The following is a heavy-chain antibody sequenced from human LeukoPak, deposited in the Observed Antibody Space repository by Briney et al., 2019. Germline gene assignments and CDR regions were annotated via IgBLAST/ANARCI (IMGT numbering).Heavy chain of an antibody. CDR1: GFPFSSYT. V-gene: IGHV3-21*01. J-gene: IGHJ4*02. D-gene: IGHD2-8*02. CDR3: ARDRRYFDTGGLGGPDY. CDR2: VSSSSSYI. Sequence: GGSLRLSCAASGFPFSSYTMNWVRQAPGKGLEWVSSVSSSSSYIYYADSMKGRLTISRDNAKNSLFLQMNDLRAEDTAVYYCARDRRYFDTGGLGGPDYWGQGTLITVSS.